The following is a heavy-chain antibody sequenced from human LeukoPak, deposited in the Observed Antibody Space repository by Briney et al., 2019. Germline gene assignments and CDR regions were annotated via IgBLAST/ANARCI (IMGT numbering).Heavy chain of an antibody. CDR2: IKQDGSEK. CDR1: GFTFSDYY. J-gene: IGHJ4*02. D-gene: IGHD4-17*01. Sequence: GGSLRLSCAASGFTFSDYYMSWIRQAPGKGLEWVANIKQDGSEKYYVDSVKGRFTISRDNAKNSLYLQMNSLRAEDTAVYYCARDGAYGDYYFDYWGQGTLVTVSS. CDR3: ARDGAYGDYYFDY. V-gene: IGHV3-7*01.